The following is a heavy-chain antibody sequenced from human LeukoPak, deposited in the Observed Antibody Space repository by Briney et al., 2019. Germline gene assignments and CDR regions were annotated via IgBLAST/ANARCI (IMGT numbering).Heavy chain of an antibody. Sequence: SENLSLTCTVSGGSISSSSYYWGWIRQPPGKRLEWIGSIYYSGSTYYNPSLKGRVTISVDTSKNQSSLKLSSVTAADTAVYYCARLGPYCGGDCYPREWGQGTLVTVSS. J-gene: IGHJ4*02. CDR1: GGSISSSSYY. CDR3: ARLGPYCGGDCYPRE. D-gene: IGHD2-21*02. V-gene: IGHV4-39*01. CDR2: IYYSGST.